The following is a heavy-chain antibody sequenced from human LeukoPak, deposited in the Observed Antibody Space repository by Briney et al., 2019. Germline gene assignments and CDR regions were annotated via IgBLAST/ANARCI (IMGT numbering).Heavy chain of an antibody. CDR2: IYYSGST. V-gene: IGHV4-39*01. D-gene: IGHD2-2*01. J-gene: IGHJ4*02. CDR1: GGSISSSTYY. Sequence: SETLSLTCTVSGGSISSSTYYWGWIRQPPGKGLEWIGSIYYSGSTYYNPSLKSRVTISVDTSKNQFSLKLSSVTAADTAVYYCARHVGYCSSTSCYILHFDYWGQGTLVTVSS. CDR3: ARHVGYCSSTSCYILHFDY.